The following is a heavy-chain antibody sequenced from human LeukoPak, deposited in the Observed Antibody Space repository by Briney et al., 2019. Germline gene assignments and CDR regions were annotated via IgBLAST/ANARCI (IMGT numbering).Heavy chain of an antibody. CDR2: IYYTGST. CDR1: GGSINSYY. Sequence: SETLSLTCTVSGGSINSYYWSWIRQPPGKGLEWIGYIYYTGSTNYNPSLKSRVSISVDTSRNQFSLKLTSVTAADTAVYYCASAEDTATTEFDYWGQGTLVTVSS. CDR3: ASAEDTATTEFDY. V-gene: IGHV4-59*01. J-gene: IGHJ4*02. D-gene: IGHD4-11*01.